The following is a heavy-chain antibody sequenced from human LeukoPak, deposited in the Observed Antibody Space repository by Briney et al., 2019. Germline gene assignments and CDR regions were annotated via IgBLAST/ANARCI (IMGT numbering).Heavy chain of an antibody. CDR2: IRYDGSYK. V-gene: IGHV3-30*02. CDR1: GFTFSNYG. J-gene: IGHJ4*02. CDR3: VKSANIAEAGNFDN. Sequence: GGSLILSCAASGFTFSNYGMHWVRQAPGKGLEWVAFIRYDGSYKYYADSVKGRFTISRDNSKNTLFLQMNSLRVGDTAVYYCVKSANIAEAGNFDNWGQGTLVTVSS. D-gene: IGHD6-13*01.